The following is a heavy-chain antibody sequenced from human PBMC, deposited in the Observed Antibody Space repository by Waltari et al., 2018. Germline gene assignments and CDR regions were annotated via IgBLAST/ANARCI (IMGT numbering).Heavy chain of an antibody. J-gene: IGHJ4*02. CDR2: IIPSFGTA. CDR1: GVTFSTYP. V-gene: IGHV1-69*01. D-gene: IGHD1-1*01. Sequence: QVQLVQSGAEVKKPPSPVKVPCKASGVTFSTYPFILVRMAPGQGLEWMGGIIPSFGTANYAQKCQGRVTITADESTSTAYMELSSLRSEDTAVYYCATSRGTTSGFDYWGQGTLVTVSS. CDR3: ATSRGTTSGFDY.